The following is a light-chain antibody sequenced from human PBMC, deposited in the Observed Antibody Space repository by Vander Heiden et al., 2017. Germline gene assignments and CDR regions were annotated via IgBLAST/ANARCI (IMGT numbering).Light chain of an antibody. V-gene: IGKV1-39*01. CDR2: AAS. CDR1: QTISNY. J-gene: IGKJ2*01. Sequence: GDRVTISCRASQTISNYLNRYQQKPGRAPKLLIYAASSLQSGVPSRFSGSGSGTDFTLTISSLRPEDFATYYCQQSYSAPSTFGQGTKLEIK. CDR3: QQSYSAPST.